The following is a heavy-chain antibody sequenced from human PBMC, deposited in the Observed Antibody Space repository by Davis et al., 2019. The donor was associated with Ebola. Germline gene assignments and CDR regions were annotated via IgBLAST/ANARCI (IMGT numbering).Heavy chain of an antibody. D-gene: IGHD4-11*01. J-gene: IGHJ6*02. CDR3: ARGPYSNYYYYYYGMDV. Sequence: ASVKISCKASGYTFTSYGISWVRQAPGQGLEWMGWISAYNGNTNYAQKLQGRVTMTTDTSTSTAYMELRSLRSDDTAVYYCARGPYSNYYYYYYGMDVWGQGTTVTVSS. CDR1: GYTFTSYG. V-gene: IGHV1-18*01. CDR2: ISAYNGNT.